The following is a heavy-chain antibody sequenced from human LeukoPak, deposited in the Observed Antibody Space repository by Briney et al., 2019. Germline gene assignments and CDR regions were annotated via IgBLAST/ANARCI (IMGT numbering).Heavy chain of an antibody. D-gene: IGHD3-22*01. J-gene: IGHJ4*02. CDR3: ARNSSGYLDS. CDR1: GESFSGHY. CDR2: INHSGST. V-gene: IGHV4-34*01. Sequence: SETLSLTCAVYGESFSGHYWSWSWIRQPPGKGLEWIGEINHSGSTNYNPSLKSRVTISVDTSKNQFSLKLNSVTAADTAVYYCARNSSGYLDSWGQGTLVTVSS.